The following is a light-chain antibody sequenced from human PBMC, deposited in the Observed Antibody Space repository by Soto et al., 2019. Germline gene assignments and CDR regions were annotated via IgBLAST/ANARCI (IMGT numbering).Light chain of an antibody. J-gene: IGLJ2*01. CDR3: QSYDSSLSGVV. CDR1: SSDVGGYNH. Sequence: QSVLTQPASVSGSPGQSITISCTGTSSDVGGYNHVSWYQIHPGKAPKLIIYEVTSRPSGVSYRFSGSKSGNSASLTISGLQAEDEADYYCQSYDSSLSGVVFGGGTQLTVL. V-gene: IGLV2-14*01. CDR2: EVT.